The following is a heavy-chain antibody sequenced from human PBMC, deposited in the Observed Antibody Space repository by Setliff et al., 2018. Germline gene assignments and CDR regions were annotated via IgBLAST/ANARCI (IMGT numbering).Heavy chain of an antibody. CDR1: GFIFSDFA. CDR3: AKVKKPLIRGSGFDY. CDR2: VRFDGSYK. V-gene: IGHV3-30*02. Sequence: LRLSCAVSGFIFSDFAMHWVRQAPGKGLEWVASVRFDGSYKVYADSVKGRFTISRDNSENTLFLQMTSLRAEDTGIYYCAKVKKPLIRGSGFDYWGQGTLVTVSS. D-gene: IGHD2-8*01. J-gene: IGHJ4*02.